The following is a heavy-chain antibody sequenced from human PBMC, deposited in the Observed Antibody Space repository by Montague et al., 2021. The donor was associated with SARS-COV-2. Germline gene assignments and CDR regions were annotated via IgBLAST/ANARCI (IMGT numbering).Heavy chain of an antibody. V-gene: IGHV4-59*12. D-gene: IGHD3-16*01. Sequence: SETLSLTCTVSGGPISGFFWTWIRQSPGRGLEWIGHIYYSGSTNYNPSLESRVTMSIDTSKNQFSLSLNSVTAADSAVYYCARLRGGTYYVAFDHWGQGALVSVSS. CDR1: GGPISGFF. CDR3: ARLRGGTYYVAFDH. J-gene: IGHJ5*02. CDR2: IYYSGST.